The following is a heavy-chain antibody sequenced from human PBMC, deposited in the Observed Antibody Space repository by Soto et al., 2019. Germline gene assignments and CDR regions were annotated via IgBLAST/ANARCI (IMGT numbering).Heavy chain of an antibody. CDR3: ARESLKESINMPVVVDY. J-gene: IGHJ4*02. D-gene: IGHD3-22*01. Sequence: AETLAITCTVTDGSISIYYWNWIRQPAGKGLELIGRIYTSGSTNYNPSLKSRVTMSVDTSKNQFSLKLSSVTAADTPVYYCARESLKESINMPVVVDYWGQGTLVTVSS. CDR1: DGSISIYY. CDR2: IYTSGST. V-gene: IGHV4-4*07.